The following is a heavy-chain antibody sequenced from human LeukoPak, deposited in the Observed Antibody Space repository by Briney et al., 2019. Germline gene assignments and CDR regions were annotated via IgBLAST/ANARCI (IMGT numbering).Heavy chain of an antibody. CDR2: ISYDGSNK. V-gene: IGHV3-30*03. CDR1: GFTFSSYG. D-gene: IGHD3-22*01. J-gene: IGHJ4*02. CDR3: ARGGGGVHYYDSSGYYYPFDY. Sequence: GGSLRLSCAASGFTFSSYGMHWVRQAPGKGLEWVAVISYDGSNKYYADSVKGRFTISRDNSKNTLYLQMNSLRAEDTAVYYCARGGGGVHYYDSSGYYYPFDYWGQGTLVTVSS.